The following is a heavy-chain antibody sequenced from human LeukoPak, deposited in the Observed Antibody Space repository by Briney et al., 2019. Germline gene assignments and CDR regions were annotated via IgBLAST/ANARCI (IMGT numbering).Heavy chain of an antibody. CDR1: GFSFSSYA. J-gene: IGHJ6*03. D-gene: IGHD7-27*01. V-gene: IGHV3-23*01. Sequence: GGSLRLSCAASGFSFSSYAMSWVRQAPGKGLEWVSSISGSGGSTYYVDSVKGRFTISRDNSKNTVYLQMNSLRAEDTAVYYCAKVANGDDSSSYYHMDVWGKGTTVTVSS. CDR2: ISGSGGST. CDR3: AKVANGDDSSSYYHMDV.